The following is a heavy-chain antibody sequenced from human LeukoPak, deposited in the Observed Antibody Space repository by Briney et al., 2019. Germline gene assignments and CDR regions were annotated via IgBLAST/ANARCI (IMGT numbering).Heavy chain of an antibody. CDR2: IYYSGST. V-gene: IGHV4-59*11. Sequence: PSETLSLTCTVSGGSISSHYWSWIRQPPGKGLEWIGYIYYSGSTNYNPSLKSRVTISVDTSKNQFSLKLSSVTAADTAVYYCARVIEMATTFDYWGQGTLVTVSS. D-gene: IGHD5-24*01. CDR1: GGSISSHY. CDR3: ARVIEMATTFDY. J-gene: IGHJ4*02.